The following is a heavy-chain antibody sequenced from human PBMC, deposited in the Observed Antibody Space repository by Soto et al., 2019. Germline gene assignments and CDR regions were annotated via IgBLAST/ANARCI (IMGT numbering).Heavy chain of an antibody. CDR3: ARGLVVAAIGNWFDP. V-gene: IGHV4-30-4*01. J-gene: IGHJ5*02. CDR2: IYYSGST. CDR1: GGSISSGDYY. D-gene: IGHD2-15*01. Sequence: SETLSLTCTVSGGSISSGDYYWSWIRQPPGKGLEWIGYIYYSGSTYYNPSLKSRVTISVDTSKNQFFLKLSSVTAADTAVYYCARGLVVAAIGNWFDPWGQGTLVTVSS.